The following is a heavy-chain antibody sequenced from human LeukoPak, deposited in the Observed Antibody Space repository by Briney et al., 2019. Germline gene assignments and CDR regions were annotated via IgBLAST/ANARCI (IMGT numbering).Heavy chain of an antibody. Sequence: SETLSLTCTVSGYSISSGYYWGWIRQPLGKGLEWIGSIYHSGSTYYNPSLKSRVTISVDTSKNQFSLKLSSVTAADTAVYYCARDLPYDFWSGYRLNWFDPWGQGTLVTVSS. CDR2: IYHSGST. CDR1: GYSISSGYY. D-gene: IGHD3-3*01. J-gene: IGHJ5*02. CDR3: ARDLPYDFWSGYRLNWFDP. V-gene: IGHV4-38-2*02.